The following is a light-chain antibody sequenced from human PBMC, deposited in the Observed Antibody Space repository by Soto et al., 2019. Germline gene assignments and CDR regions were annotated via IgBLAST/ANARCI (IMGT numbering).Light chain of an antibody. CDR3: SSYAGSNIVV. V-gene: IGLV2-8*01. J-gene: IGLJ2*01. CDR1: TNDVGAYNY. Sequence: QSALTQPASVSGSPGQSVTISCTGTTNDVGAYNYVSWYQHHPGKAPKLIIYEVSKRPSGVPDRFSGSKSGNTASLTVSGLQAEDEADYYCSSYAGSNIVVFGGGTKLTVL. CDR2: EVS.